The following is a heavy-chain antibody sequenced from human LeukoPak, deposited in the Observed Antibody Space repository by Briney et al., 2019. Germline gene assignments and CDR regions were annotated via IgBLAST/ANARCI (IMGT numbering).Heavy chain of an antibody. CDR1: GGSISSGDYY. J-gene: IGHJ4*02. Sequence: PSETLSLTCTVSGGSISSGDYYWSWIRQPPGKGLEWIGYIYYSGSTYYNPSLKSRVTISVDTSKNQFSLKLSSVTAADTAVYYCARVFGQWRATGYFDYWGQGTLVTVSS. V-gene: IGHV4-30-4*01. CDR2: IYYSGST. D-gene: IGHD6-19*01. CDR3: ARVFGQWRATGYFDY.